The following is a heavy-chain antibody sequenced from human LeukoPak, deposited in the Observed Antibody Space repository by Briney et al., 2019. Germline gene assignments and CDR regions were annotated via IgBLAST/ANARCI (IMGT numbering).Heavy chain of an antibody. J-gene: IGHJ6*03. V-gene: IGHV4-59*01. D-gene: IGHD5-18*01. CDR3: ARVGYKAYYYYMDV. CDR2: IYYSGST. Sequence: SETLSLTCTVSGGSISNYYWSWIRQPPGKGLEWIGYIYYSGSTNYNPSLKSRVTISVDTSKNQFSLKLSSVTAADTAVYYCARVGYKAYYYYMDVWGKGTTVTISS. CDR1: GGSISNYY.